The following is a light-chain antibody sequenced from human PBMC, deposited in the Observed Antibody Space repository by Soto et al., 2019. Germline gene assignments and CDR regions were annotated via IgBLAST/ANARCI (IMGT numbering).Light chain of an antibody. J-gene: IGKJ4*01. CDR2: DAS. CDR3: QQRSNWPLT. V-gene: IGKV3-11*01. CDR1: QSVSSY. Sequence: EVVLTQSPATLSVSPGERATLSCRASQSVSSYLAWYQQKPDQAPKLLIYDASNRATGIPARFSGSGSGTDFTLTISSLEPEDFAVYCCQQRSNWPLTFGGGTKVEIK.